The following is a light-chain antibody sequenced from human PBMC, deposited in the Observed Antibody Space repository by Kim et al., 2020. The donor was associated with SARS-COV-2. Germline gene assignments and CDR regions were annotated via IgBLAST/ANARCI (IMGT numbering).Light chain of an antibody. CDR1: SSNIGSNY. J-gene: IGLJ2*01. Sequence: GQRVAISVSGSSSNIGSNYVYWYQQLPGTAPKLLIYRNNQRPSGVPDRFSGSKSGTSASLAISGLRSEDEVDYYCAAWDDSLNGLVFGGGTKVTVL. V-gene: IGLV1-47*01. CDR2: RNN. CDR3: AAWDDSLNGLV.